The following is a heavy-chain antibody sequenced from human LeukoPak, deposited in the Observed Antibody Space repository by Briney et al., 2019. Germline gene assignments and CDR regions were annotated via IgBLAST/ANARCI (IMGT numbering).Heavy chain of an antibody. D-gene: IGHD4-17*01. Sequence: GGSLRLSCAASGFTFSSYSMNWVRQAPGKGLEWVLSISSSSSYIYYADSVKGRFTISRDNAKNSLYLQMNSLRAEDTAVYYCARDLPYGDWYFDLWGRGTLVTVSS. J-gene: IGHJ2*01. V-gene: IGHV3-21*01. CDR2: ISSSSSYI. CDR3: ARDLPYGDWYFDL. CDR1: GFTFSSYS.